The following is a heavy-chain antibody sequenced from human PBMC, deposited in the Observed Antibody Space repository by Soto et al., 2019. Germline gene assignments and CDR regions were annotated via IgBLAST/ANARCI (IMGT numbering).Heavy chain of an antibody. CDR3: ARESLPFFYYMDV. J-gene: IGHJ6*03. V-gene: IGHV3-33*01. CDR1: GFTFSSYG. CDR2: IWSDESNK. D-gene: IGHD3-10*01. Sequence: GGSLRLSCAASGFTFSSYGMHWVRQAPGKGLEWVAIIWSDESNKYYADSVKGRFTISRDISKNTLYLQMNSLRSEDTAVYYCARESLPFFYYMDVWGRGTTVTVSS.